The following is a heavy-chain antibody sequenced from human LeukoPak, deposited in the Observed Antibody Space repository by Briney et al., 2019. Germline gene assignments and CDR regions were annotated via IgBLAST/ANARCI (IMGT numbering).Heavy chain of an antibody. J-gene: IGHJ4*02. Sequence: GGTLRLSCAASGFTFSNYGMGWVRQTPGKGLEWVSSISSSSSYIYYADSVKGRFTISRDNAKNSLYLQMNSLRAEDTAVYYCARGGSGSYYPYYFDYWGQGTLVTVSS. CDR3: ARGGSGSYYPYYFDY. CDR2: ISSSSSYI. V-gene: IGHV3-21*01. D-gene: IGHD3-10*01. CDR1: GFTFSNYG.